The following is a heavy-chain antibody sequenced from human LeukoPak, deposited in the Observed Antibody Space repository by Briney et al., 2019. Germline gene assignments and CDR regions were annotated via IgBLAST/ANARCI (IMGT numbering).Heavy chain of an antibody. CDR1: GFTFSTRW. V-gene: IGHV4-4*02. D-gene: IGHD6-19*01. CDR3: ARGPYTSGWFSFDY. J-gene: IGHJ4*02. CDR2: VYYSGTT. Sequence: PVGSLRLSCAASGFTFSTRWMNWVRQAPGKGLEWIGNVYYSGTTYYNPSLRSRVAISIDTSKNQFSLKVTSVTAADTAVYYCARGPYTSGWFSFDYWGQGTLVTVSS.